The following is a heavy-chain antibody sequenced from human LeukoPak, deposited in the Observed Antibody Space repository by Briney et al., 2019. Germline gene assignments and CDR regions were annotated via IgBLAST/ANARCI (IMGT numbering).Heavy chain of an antibody. CDR1: GGSISSFY. J-gene: IGHJ4*02. CDR2: INHSGST. V-gene: IGHV4-34*01. Sequence: PSETLSLTCTVSGGSISSFYWSWIRQPPGKGLEWIGEINHSGSTNYNPSLKSRVTISVDTSKNQFSLKLSSVTAADTAVYYCAQYYDILTGFPRWGQGTLVTVSS. D-gene: IGHD3-9*01. CDR3: AQYYDILTGFPR.